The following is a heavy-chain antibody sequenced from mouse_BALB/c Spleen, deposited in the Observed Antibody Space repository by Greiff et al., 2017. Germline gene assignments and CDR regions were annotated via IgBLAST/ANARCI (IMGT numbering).Heavy chain of an antibody. CDR3: ARRRLTTDYAMDY. CDR1: GYSFTDYI. V-gene: IGHV1-39*01. J-gene: IGHJ4*01. D-gene: IGHD2-12*01. Sequence: EVQLQQTGPELVKPGASVKISCKASGYSFTDYIMLWVKQSHGKSLEWIGNINPYYGSTSYNLKFKGKATLTVDKSSSTAYMQLNSLTSEDSAVYYCARRRLTTDYAMDYWGQGTSVTVSS. CDR2: INPYYGST.